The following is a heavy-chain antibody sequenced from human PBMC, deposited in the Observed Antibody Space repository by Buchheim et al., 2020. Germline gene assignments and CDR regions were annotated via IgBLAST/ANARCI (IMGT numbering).Heavy chain of an antibody. J-gene: IGHJ4*01. CDR1: GGSISSYY. CDR2: IYYSGST. V-gene: IGHV4-59*12. D-gene: IGHD6-19*01. Sequence: QVQLQESGPGLVKPSETLSLTCTVSGGSISSYYWSWIRQPPGKGLEWIGYIYYSGSTNYNPSLKSRVTISVDTSKNQFSLKLASVTAADTAVYYCARARGWYTPIDCWGHGTL. CDR3: ARARGWYTPIDC.